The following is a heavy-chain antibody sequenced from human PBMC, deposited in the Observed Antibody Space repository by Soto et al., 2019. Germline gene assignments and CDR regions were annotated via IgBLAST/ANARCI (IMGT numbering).Heavy chain of an antibody. J-gene: IGHJ5*02. D-gene: IGHD6-19*01. Sequence: EVQLLESGGGLVQPGGSLRLSCAASGFTFSSYAMSWVRQTPGKGLEWVSGTSGGGGNTYCADSVTGRFTISRDNSRNTLYLQMNSPRAADTAIYYCAKDRGAGGRFSGIAVAGIPSWGQGTLVTVSS. CDR1: GFTFSSYA. CDR2: TSGGGGNT. V-gene: IGHV3-23*01. CDR3: AKDRGAGGRFSGIAVAGIPS.